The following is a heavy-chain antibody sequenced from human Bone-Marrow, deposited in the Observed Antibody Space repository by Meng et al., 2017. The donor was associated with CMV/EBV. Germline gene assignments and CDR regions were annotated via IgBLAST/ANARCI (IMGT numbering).Heavy chain of an antibody. CDR1: GLTFSSYW. V-gene: IGHV3-30*02. D-gene: IGHD3-3*01. CDR3: AKDREYYDFWSGYSYYYGMDV. J-gene: IGHJ6*02. CDR2: IRYDGSNK. Sequence: GESLKISCAASGLTFSSYWMSWVRQAPGKGLEWVAFIRYDGSNKYYADSVKGRFTISRDNSKNTLYLQMNSLRAEDTAVYYCAKDREYYDFWSGYSYYYGMDVWGQGTTVTVSS.